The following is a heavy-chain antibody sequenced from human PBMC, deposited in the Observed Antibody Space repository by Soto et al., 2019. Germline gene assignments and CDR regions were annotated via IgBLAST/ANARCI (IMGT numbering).Heavy chain of an antibody. Sequence: ASVKVFCKVSGYTLTELSMHWLRQAPGKGLEWMGGFDPEDGETIYAQKFQGRVTMTEDTSTDTAYMELSSLRSEDTAVYYCATLRWRARGYYYYGMDVWGQGTTVTDSS. J-gene: IGHJ6*02. D-gene: IGHD2-15*01. CDR1: GYTLTELS. V-gene: IGHV1-24*01. CDR2: FDPEDGET. CDR3: ATLRWRARGYYYYGMDV.